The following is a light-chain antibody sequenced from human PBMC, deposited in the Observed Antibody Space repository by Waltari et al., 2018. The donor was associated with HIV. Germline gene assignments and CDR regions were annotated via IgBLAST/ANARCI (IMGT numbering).Light chain of an antibody. CDR3: AAWDDSLGGHV. V-gene: IGLV1-47*01. Sequence: QSVLTQPPSASGTPGQRVTIPCSGSSSNIGRNYVYWYQQRPGTAPKLLIYRNNQRPSGVPDRFSGSKSGTSASLAISGLRSEDEADYYCAAWDDSLGGHVFGGGTKLTVL. CDR1: SSNIGRNY. CDR2: RNN. J-gene: IGLJ3*02.